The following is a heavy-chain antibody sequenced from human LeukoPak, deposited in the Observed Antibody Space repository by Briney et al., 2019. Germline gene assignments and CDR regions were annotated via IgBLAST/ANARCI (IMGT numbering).Heavy chain of an antibody. D-gene: IGHD3-22*01. CDR3: AKEDYYDSNNAFDI. Sequence: SLRLSCAASGFTFDDYAMHWVRQAPGKGLEWVSGISWNSGSIGYADSVKGRFTISRDNAKNSLYLQMNSLRAEDTALYYCAKEDYYDSNNAFDIWGQGTMVTVSS. V-gene: IGHV3-9*01. J-gene: IGHJ3*02. CDR2: ISWNSGSI. CDR1: GFTFDDYA.